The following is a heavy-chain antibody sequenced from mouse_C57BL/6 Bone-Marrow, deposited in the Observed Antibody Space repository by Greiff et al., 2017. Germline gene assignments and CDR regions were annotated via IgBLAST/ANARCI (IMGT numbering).Heavy chain of an antibody. CDR3: ATHYGSSFHWYFDV. CDR1: GFTFSSYG. J-gene: IGHJ1*03. CDR2: ISSGGSST. V-gene: IGHV5-6*01. Sequence: EVQVVESGGDLVKPGGSLKLSCAASGFTFSSYGMSWVRQTPDKRLEWVATISSGGSSTYYPDSVKGRFTISRDNAKNTLYLQMSSLKSEDTAMYYCATHYGSSFHWYFDVWGTGTTVTVSS. D-gene: IGHD1-1*01.